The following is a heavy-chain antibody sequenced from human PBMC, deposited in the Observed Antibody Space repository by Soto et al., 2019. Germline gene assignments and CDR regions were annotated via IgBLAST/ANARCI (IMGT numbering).Heavy chain of an antibody. D-gene: IGHD6-13*01. V-gene: IGHV1-18*04. CDR1: GNIFTVNG. Sequence: ASVKVSCKASGNIFTVNGFSWVRQAPGQGLEWMGWISAYNGNTNYAQKFQGRVTMTTDTATYTAYMELRGLSSGGTAVYYCARGGYSSTWSNLLDRSGLDVWGQGTTVTVSS. CDR2: ISAYNGNT. CDR3: ARGGYSSTWSNLLDRSGLDV. J-gene: IGHJ6*02.